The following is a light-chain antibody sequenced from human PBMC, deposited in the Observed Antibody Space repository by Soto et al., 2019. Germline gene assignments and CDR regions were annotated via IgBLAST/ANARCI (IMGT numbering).Light chain of an antibody. CDR3: QQNDHWPYT. CDR1: QNLSRN. V-gene: IGKV3-15*01. Sequence: EMVMTQSPATLSVSPGERATLSCRASQNLSRNLAWYQQQPGQAPRLLIYGASTRATGIPARFSGSGSGTALTITIMSLQSYEFAVYYYQQNDHWPYTFGQGTKLEIK. CDR2: GAS. J-gene: IGKJ2*01.